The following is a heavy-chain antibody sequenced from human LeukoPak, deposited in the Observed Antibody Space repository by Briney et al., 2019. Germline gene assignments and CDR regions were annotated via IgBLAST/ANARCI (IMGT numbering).Heavy chain of an antibody. CDR2: ISAYNGNT. D-gene: IGHD3-10*01. CDR3: ARDFVRFGELPSLPWFDP. V-gene: IGHV1-18*04. Sequence: ASVKVSCKASGYTFTSYGISWVRQAPGQGVEWMGWISAYNGNTNYAQKLQGRVTMTTDTSTSTAYMELRSLRSDDTAVYYCARDFVRFGELPSLPWFDPWGQGTLVTVSS. J-gene: IGHJ5*02. CDR1: GYTFTSYG.